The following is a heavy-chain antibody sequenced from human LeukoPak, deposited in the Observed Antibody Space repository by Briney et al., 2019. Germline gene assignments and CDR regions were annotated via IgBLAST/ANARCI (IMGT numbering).Heavy chain of an antibody. CDR3: ARLGSATYDY. D-gene: IGHD1-26*01. J-gene: IGHJ4*02. CDR1: GGSFSGYY. CDR2: IYYSGST. V-gene: IGHV4-59*08. Sequence: PSGTLSLTCSVSGGSFSGYYWNWIRQPPGKGLEWIGHIYYSGSTNYHPSLKSRVTISLDTSKNRFSLKLSSVTAADTAVYYCARLGSATYDYWGQGTLVTVSS.